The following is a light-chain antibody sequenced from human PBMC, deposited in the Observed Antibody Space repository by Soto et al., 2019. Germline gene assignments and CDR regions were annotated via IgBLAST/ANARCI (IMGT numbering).Light chain of an antibody. CDR2: GAS. CDR1: QSVSSSY. V-gene: IGKV3-20*01. CDR3: QQYGRSPWT. J-gene: IGKJ1*01. Sequence: IVLTQTPGTLSLSQGERATLSCRASQSVSSSYLAWYQQKPGQAPRLLMYGASSRATGIPDRFSGSGSGTDFTLSISRLEPEDFAVYYCQQYGRSPWTFGQGTKVDI.